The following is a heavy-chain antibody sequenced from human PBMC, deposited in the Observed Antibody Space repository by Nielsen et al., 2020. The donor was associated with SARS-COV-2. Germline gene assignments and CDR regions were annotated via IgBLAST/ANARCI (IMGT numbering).Heavy chain of an antibody. J-gene: IGHJ6*02. CDR2: IKPDGSRK. CDR1: GFTVSDNY. V-gene: IGHV3-7*03. CDR3: AKGWRTGRSLGLFGMGV. D-gene: IGHD5-24*01. Sequence: ESLKISCAASGFTVSDNYMNWVRQAAGKGLEWVADIKPDGSRKFYVAAVKRRFTISRDNAKNPLYLQMKSLRAEDTALYYCAKGWRTGRSLGLFGMGVWGQGTTVIVSS.